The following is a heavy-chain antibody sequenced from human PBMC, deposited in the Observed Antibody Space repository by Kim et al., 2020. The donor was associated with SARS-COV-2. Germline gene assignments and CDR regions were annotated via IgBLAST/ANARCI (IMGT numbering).Heavy chain of an antibody. D-gene: IGHD1-1*01. CDR2: INHSGST. J-gene: IGHJ6*03. V-gene: IGHV4-34*01. Sequence: SETLSLTCAVYGGSFSGYYWSWIRQPPGKGLEWIGEINHSGSTNYNPSLKSRATISVDTSKNQFSLKLSSVTAADTAVYYCARGFPGRRDGYNYYMDVWG. CDR1: GGSFSGYY. CDR3: ARGFPGRRDGYNYYMDV.